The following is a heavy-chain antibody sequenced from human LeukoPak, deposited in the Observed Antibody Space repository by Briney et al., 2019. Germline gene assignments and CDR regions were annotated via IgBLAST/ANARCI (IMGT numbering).Heavy chain of an antibody. CDR3: ARDRIVATIPRLGYFDY. D-gene: IGHD5-12*01. V-gene: IGHV3-21*01. Sequence: GGSLRLSCAASGFTFSSYSTNWVRQAPGKGLEWVSSISSSSSYIYYADSVKGRFTISRDNAKNSLYLQMNSLRAEDTAVYYCARDRIVATIPRLGYFDYWGQGTLVTVSS. CDR2: ISSSSSYI. J-gene: IGHJ4*02. CDR1: GFTFSSYS.